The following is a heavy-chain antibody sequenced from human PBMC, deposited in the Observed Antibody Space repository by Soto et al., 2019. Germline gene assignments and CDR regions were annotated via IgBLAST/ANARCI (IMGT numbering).Heavy chain of an antibody. CDR1: GGSISSYY. CDR3: ARVGGAVAGLYYFDY. D-gene: IGHD6-19*01. V-gene: IGHV4-59*01. Sequence: SETLSLTCTVSGGSISSYYWSWIRQPPGKGLEWIGYIYYSGSTNYNPSLKSRVTISVDTSKNQFSLKLSSVTAADTAVYYCARVGGAVAGLYYFDYWGQGXLVTVPS. J-gene: IGHJ4*02. CDR2: IYYSGST.